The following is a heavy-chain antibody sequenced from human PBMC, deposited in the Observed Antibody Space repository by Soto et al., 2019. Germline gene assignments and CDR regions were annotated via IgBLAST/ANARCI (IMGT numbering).Heavy chain of an antibody. CDR2: IYYSGST. Sequence: PSETLSLTCTVSGGSISSYYWSWIRQPPGKGLEWIGYIYYSGSTNYNPSLKSRVTISVDTSKNQFSLKLSSVTAADTAVYYCARAKATYYDYIWGSYRLAPFDYWGQGTLVTVS. CDR3: ARAKATYYDYIWGSYRLAPFDY. CDR1: GGSISSYY. V-gene: IGHV4-59*01. D-gene: IGHD3-16*02. J-gene: IGHJ4*02.